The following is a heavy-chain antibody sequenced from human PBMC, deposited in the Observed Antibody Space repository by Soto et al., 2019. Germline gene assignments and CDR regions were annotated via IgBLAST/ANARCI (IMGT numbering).Heavy chain of an antibody. D-gene: IGHD2-15*01. CDR3: ARESRYCSGGSCYFLPGIDY. CDR1: GFTFTNYG. J-gene: IGHJ4*02. Sequence: SVKVSCKASGFTFTNYGIDWVRQAPGQGLEWMGGIIPIFGTANYAQKFQGRVTITADESTSTAYMELSSLRSEDTAVYYCARESRYCSGGSCYFLPGIDYWGQGTLVTVSS. V-gene: IGHV1-69*13. CDR2: IIPIFGTA.